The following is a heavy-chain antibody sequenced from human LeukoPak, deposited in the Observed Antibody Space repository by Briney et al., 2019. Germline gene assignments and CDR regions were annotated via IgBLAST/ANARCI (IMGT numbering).Heavy chain of an antibody. J-gene: IGHJ4*02. Sequence: ETLSLTCSVSSGSISTYYWNWIRQPAGKGLEWIGRISSSGSTNYNASLKSRVTLSVDTSKNQFSLKLTSVTAADTAVYYCARGRRVRGVIGGNYFDYWGQGTLVTVSS. D-gene: IGHD3-10*01. CDR3: ARGRRVRGVIGGNYFDY. CDR1: SGSISTYY. CDR2: ISSSGST. V-gene: IGHV4-4*07.